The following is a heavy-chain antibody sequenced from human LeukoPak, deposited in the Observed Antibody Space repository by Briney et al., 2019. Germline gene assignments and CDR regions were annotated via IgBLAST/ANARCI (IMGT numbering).Heavy chain of an antibody. CDR3: ARAAGTGAFDI. D-gene: IGHD6-13*01. J-gene: IGHJ3*02. CDR2: IFYSGST. Sequence: SQTLSLTCTVSGGSISSGGFYWGWIRQHPGKGLAWIGYIFYSGSTYYNPSLESRVTISVDTSKNRFSLKLSSVTAADTAVYYCARAAGTGAFDIWGQGTMVTVSS. CDR1: GGSISSGGFY. V-gene: IGHV4-31*03.